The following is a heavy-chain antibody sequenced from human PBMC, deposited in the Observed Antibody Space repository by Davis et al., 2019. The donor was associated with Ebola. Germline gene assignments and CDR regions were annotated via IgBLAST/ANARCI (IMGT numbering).Heavy chain of an antibody. CDR1: GYSFISHD. CDR2: MSPNTGNT. CDR3: ATCRGDCGGAFDI. J-gene: IGHJ3*02. D-gene: IGHD2-21*02. V-gene: IGHV1-8*01. Sequence: ASVKVSCKASGYSFISHDINWVRKDSGQRHEWMGWMSPNTGNTGLEQKHQRRLTMTRDTSIRTAYMELSSLRSEDTSVYYCATCRGDCGGAFDIWGQGTMVTVSS.